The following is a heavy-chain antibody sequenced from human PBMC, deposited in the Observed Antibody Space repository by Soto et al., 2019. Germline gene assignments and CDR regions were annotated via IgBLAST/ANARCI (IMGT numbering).Heavy chain of an antibody. J-gene: IGHJ4*02. V-gene: IGHV1-24*01. CDR3: ATGHDFWSGYFEFDY. Sequence: GASVKVSCKVSGYTLTELSMHWVRQAPGKGLEWMGGFDPEDGETIYAQKFQGRVTMTEDTSTDTAYMELSSLRSEDTAVYYCATGHDFWSGYFEFDYWGQGTLVTVSS. CDR1: GYTLTELS. D-gene: IGHD3-3*01. CDR2: FDPEDGET.